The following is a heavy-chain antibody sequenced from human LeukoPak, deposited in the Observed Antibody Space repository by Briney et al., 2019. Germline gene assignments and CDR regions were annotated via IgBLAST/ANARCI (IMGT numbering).Heavy chain of an antibody. J-gene: IGHJ3*02. CDR1: AYTFTSYD. CDR2: MNPNSGNT. CDR3: AITYAVVLIGAFDI. V-gene: IGHV1-8*01. D-gene: IGHD3-3*01. Sequence: ASVKVSCKASAYTFTSYDVHWVRQATGQGLEWMGWMNPNSGNTGFAQKFQGRVTITRNTSISTAYMELSSLRTEDTAVYYCAITYAVVLIGAFDIWGQGTMVTVSS.